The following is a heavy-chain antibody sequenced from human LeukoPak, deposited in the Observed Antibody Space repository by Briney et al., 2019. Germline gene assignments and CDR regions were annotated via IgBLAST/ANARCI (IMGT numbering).Heavy chain of an antibody. CDR3: ARERIAAAGTGFDY. J-gene: IGHJ4*02. Sequence: SQTLSLTCAVSGGSISSGGYSWSWIRQPPGKGLEWIGYIYHSGSTYYNPSLKSRVTISVDTSKNQFSLKLSSVTAADTAFYYCARERIAAAGTGFDYWGQGTLVTVSS. CDR2: IYHSGST. V-gene: IGHV4-30-2*01. D-gene: IGHD6-13*01. CDR1: GGSISSGGYS.